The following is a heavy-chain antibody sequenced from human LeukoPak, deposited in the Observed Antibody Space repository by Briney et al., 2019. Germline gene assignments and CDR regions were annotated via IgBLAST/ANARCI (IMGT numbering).Heavy chain of an antibody. Sequence: SETLSLTCAVYGGSFSGYYWSWIRQPPGKGLEWIGEINHSGSTNYNPSLKSRVTISVDTSKNQFSLKLSSVTAADTAVYYCARASGDYYDSSGYYYGGNWFDPWGQGTLVTVSS. CDR3: ARASGDYYDSSGYYYGGNWFDP. CDR2: INHSGST. V-gene: IGHV4-34*01. J-gene: IGHJ5*02. D-gene: IGHD3-22*01. CDR1: GGSFSGYY.